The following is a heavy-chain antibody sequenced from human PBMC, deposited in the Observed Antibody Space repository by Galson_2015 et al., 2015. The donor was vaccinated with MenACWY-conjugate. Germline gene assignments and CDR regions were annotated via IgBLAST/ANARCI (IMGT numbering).Heavy chain of an antibody. V-gene: IGHV3-64D*06. J-gene: IGHJ4*02. CDR2: IRGSGDGT. CDR3: VVNSYGS. CDR1: GFAFSTYT. Sequence: SLRLSCAASGFAFSTYTMSWVRQAPGKGLEYVAAIRGSGDGTYYADSVKGRFTISRDNSKNTLSLHMSSLRTEDTAVYYCVVNSYGSWGQGTLVTVSS. D-gene: IGHD2/OR15-2a*01.